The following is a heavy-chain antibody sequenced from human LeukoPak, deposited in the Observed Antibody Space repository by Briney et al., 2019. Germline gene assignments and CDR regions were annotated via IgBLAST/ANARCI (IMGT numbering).Heavy chain of an antibody. CDR1: GFTFSSYW. Sequence: GGSLRLSCAVSGFTFSSYWMHWVRQAPGKGLEWVAVISFDGNTIHYADSVKGRFTISRDNSKKTLFLQMDSLRAEDTAVYYCARSGGLPKFDRWGQGTPVTVSS. CDR3: ARSGGLPKFDR. D-gene: IGHD3-9*01. J-gene: IGHJ4*02. CDR2: ISFDGNTI. V-gene: IGHV3-30-3*01.